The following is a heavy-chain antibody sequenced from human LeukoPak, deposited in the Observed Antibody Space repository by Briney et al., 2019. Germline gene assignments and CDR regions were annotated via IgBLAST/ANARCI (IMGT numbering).Heavy chain of an antibody. Sequence: GGSLRLSCAASGFPFSSYWMTWVRQAPGKGLEWVANIKQDGGEKYYVGSVKGRFTISRDNAKNSLYLQMNSLRAEDTAVYYCAREDYYGSGNPTYWGQGTLVTVSS. J-gene: IGHJ4*02. D-gene: IGHD3-10*01. CDR1: GFPFSSYW. CDR3: AREDYYGSGNPTY. CDR2: IKQDGGEK. V-gene: IGHV3-7*01.